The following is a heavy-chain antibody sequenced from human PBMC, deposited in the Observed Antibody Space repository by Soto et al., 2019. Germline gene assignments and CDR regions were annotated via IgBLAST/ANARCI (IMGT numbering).Heavy chain of an antibody. V-gene: IGHV3-74*01. CDR3: ARGTVRDHDFGDH. D-gene: IGHD4-17*01. CDR1: GFTFSTYW. J-gene: IGHJ4*02. CDR2: MSSDGSST. Sequence: EVQLVESGGDLVQPGGSLRLSCAASGFTFSTYWMHWVRQVPGKGPEWVSRMSSDGSSTAYADSVRGRFIISRDNAQNTLYLQMNSLRVDETAVYYCARGTVRDHDFGDHWGLGTLVAVSS.